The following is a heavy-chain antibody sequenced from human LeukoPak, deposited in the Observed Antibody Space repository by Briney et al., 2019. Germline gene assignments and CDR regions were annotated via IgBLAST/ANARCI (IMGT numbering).Heavy chain of an antibody. CDR3: NMDSSGYYYAY. D-gene: IGHD3-22*01. CDR2: IYWNDDK. V-gene: IGHV2-5*01. Sequence: SGPTLVNPTQTLTLTCTFSGFSLSTSGVGVGWIRQPPGKALEWLALIYWNDDKRYSPSLKSRLTITKDTSKNQVVLTMTNMDHVDTATYYCNMDSSGYYYAYWGQGTLVTVSS. J-gene: IGHJ4*02. CDR1: GFSLSTSGVG.